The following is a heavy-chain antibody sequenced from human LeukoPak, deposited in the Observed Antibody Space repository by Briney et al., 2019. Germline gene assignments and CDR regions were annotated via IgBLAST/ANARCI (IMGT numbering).Heavy chain of an antibody. D-gene: IGHD3-22*01. J-gene: IGHJ1*01. CDR3: ARGYYDSSDYEYFQH. V-gene: IGHV1-2*02. CDR2: INPNSGRT. Sequence: GASVKVSCKASGYSFTAYHMHWARQAPGQGLEWMGWINPNSGRTNYAQKFQGRVTMTRDTSISTAYMELSRLRSDDTAVYYCARGYYDSSDYEYFQHWGQGTLVTVSS. CDR1: GYSFTAYH.